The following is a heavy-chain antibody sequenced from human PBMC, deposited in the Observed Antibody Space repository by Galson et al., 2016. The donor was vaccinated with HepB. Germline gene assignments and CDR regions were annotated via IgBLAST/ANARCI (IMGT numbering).Heavy chain of an antibody. Sequence: SVKVSCKASGYTFTSYGISWVRQAPGQELEWMGWISAYNGNTNYAQKLQGRVTMTTDTSTSTAYMELRSLRSDDTAVYYCARGLCSSTSCYTFWDYYYYGRDVWGKGTTVTVPS. CDR2: ISAYNGNT. J-gene: IGHJ6*04. D-gene: IGHD2-2*01. V-gene: IGHV1-18*01. CDR3: ARGLCSSTSCYTFWDYYYYGRDV. CDR1: GYTFTSYG.